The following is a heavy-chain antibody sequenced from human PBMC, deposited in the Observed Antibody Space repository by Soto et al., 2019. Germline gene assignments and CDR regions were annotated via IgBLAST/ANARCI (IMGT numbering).Heavy chain of an antibody. D-gene: IGHD3-10*01. CDR3: ANDFGGSPCYYMYV. V-gene: IGHV3-9*01. J-gene: IGHJ6*03. CDR1: GFTFDDYA. CDR2: ISWNSGSI. Sequence: GGSLRLSCAASGFTFDDYAMHWVRQAPGKGLEWVSGISWNSGSIGYADSVKGRFTISRDNAKNSLYLQMNSLRAEDTALYYCANDFGGSPCYYMYVWGKGTTVTVSS.